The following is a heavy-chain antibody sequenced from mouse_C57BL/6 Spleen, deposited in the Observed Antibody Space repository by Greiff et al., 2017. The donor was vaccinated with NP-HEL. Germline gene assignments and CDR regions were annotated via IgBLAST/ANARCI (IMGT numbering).Heavy chain of an antibody. Sequence: QVQLQQSGAELVRPGASVTLSCKASGYTFTDYEMHWVKQTPVHGLEWIGAIDPETGGTAYNQKFKGKAILTADKSSSTAYMELRSLTSEDSAVYYCTRSDYDYHAMDYWGQGTSVTVSS. V-gene: IGHV1-15*01. CDR2: IDPETGGT. J-gene: IGHJ4*01. CDR1: GYTFTDYE. D-gene: IGHD1-1*02. CDR3: TRSDYDYHAMDY.